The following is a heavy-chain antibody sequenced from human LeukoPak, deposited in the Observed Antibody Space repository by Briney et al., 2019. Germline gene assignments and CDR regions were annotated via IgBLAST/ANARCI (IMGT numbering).Heavy chain of an antibody. V-gene: IGHV3-30*18. J-gene: IGHJ4*02. CDR3: ANGYSYGPV. CDR1: GFTFSSYG. CDR2: ISFDGSNK. D-gene: IGHD5-18*01. Sequence: PGRSLRLSCAASGFTFSSYGMHWVRQAPGKGLEGVAVISFDGSNKYYADSVRGRFTISRDNSKNTPYLQMNSLRAEDTAVYYCANGYSYGPVWGQGTLVTVSS.